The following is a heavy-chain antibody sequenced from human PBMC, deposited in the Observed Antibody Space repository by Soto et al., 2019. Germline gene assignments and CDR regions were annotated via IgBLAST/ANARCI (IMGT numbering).Heavy chain of an antibody. J-gene: IGHJ4*02. V-gene: IGHV3-7*03. Sequence: SGGSLRLSXAASGFTFSSYWMSWVRQAPGKGLEWVANIKQDGSEKYYVDSVKGRFTISRDNAKNSLYLQMNSLRAEDTAVYYCARDRGAMVRGGPYYFDYWGQGTLVTVSS. CDR2: IKQDGSEK. CDR3: ARDRGAMVRGGPYYFDY. CDR1: GFTFSSYW. D-gene: IGHD3-10*01.